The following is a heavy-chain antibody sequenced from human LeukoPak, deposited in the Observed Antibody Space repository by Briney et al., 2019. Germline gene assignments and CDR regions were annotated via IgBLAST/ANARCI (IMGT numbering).Heavy chain of an antibody. V-gene: IGHV1-8*01. Sequence: ASVKVSCKASGYTFTSYDINWVRQATGQGLEWMGWMNPNSGNTGYAQRFQGRVTPTSNTSISTAYMELGSLRSEDTAVYYCARGGASAAARRFDPWGQGTLVTVSS. D-gene: IGHD6-13*01. J-gene: IGHJ5*02. CDR1: GYTFTSYD. CDR2: MNPNSGNT. CDR3: ARGGASAAARRFDP.